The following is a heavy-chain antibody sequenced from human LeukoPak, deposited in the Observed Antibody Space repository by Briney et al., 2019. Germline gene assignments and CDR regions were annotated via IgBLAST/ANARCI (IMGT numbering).Heavy chain of an antibody. V-gene: IGHV3-21*01. Sequence: PGGSLRLSCAASGFTFSNYILNWVRQAPGEGLEWVSSSSTSSTYMYYADSVKGRFTISRDNAKSSLYLQMNSLRAEDTAVYYCARATSFYYGSAFDYWGQGTLVTVSS. CDR1: GFTFSNYI. CDR3: ARATSFYYGSAFDY. D-gene: IGHD3-10*01. J-gene: IGHJ4*02. CDR2: SSTSSTYM.